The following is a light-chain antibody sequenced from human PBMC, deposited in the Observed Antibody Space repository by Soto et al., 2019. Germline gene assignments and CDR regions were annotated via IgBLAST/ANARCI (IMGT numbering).Light chain of an antibody. V-gene: IGKV3-20*01. CDR1: ESVYINS. CDR2: GAS. CDR3: QQYGASPFT. J-gene: IGKJ3*01. Sequence: EIVLTQSPGTLSLSPGESATLSCKASESVYINSFAWYYQKPGQPPRLLIYGASTRATGIPDRFSGSGSGTDFVLRINRLEVEDCGMYYCQQYGASPFTCGPGTRVDIK.